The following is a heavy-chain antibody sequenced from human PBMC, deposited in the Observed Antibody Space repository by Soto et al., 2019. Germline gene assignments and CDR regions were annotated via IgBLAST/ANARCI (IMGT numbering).Heavy chain of an antibody. CDR3: KGGVNWFDP. J-gene: IGHJ5*02. D-gene: IGHD1-26*01. Sequence: SLRLSCSPSGFPWSNYAMLWVRQAPGKGLEYVSAISGSGGSTYYADTVKSRFTISRDNSKNTLYLQMNSLRAEDTAVYYCKGGVNWFDPWGQGTLVTVSS. CDR1: GFPWSNYA. V-gene: IGHV3-23*01. CDR2: ISGSGGST.